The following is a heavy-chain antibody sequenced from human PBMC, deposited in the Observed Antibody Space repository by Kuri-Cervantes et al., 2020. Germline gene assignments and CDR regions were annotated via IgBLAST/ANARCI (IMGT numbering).Heavy chain of an antibody. Sequence: GSVKDSCKASGYTFTSCGISWGRQAPGQELEWMGWINSYNGDTNYAQNLQGRVSMTTDTSTSTAYMVLKSMRSDDTDVYYCARDLKEFPYVYWGQGTLVTVSS. CDR3: ARDLKEFPYVY. CDR1: GYTFTSCG. D-gene: IGHD3-10*01. J-gene: IGHJ4*02. V-gene: IGHV1-18*01. CDR2: INSYNGDT.